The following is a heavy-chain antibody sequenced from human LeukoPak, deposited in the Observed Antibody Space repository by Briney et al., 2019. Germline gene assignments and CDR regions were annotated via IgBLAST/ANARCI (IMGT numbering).Heavy chain of an antibody. CDR3: AKGYGSGSYYFDY. J-gene: IGHJ4*02. CDR2: IRYDGSNK. D-gene: IGHD3-10*01. Sequence: GGSLRLSCAATGFTFSSYGMHWVRQTPGKGLEWVAFIRYDGSNKYYADSVKGRFTISRDNSKNTLYLQMNSLRAEDTAVYYCAKGYGSGSYYFDYWGQGTLVTVSS. CDR1: GFTFSSYG. V-gene: IGHV3-30*02.